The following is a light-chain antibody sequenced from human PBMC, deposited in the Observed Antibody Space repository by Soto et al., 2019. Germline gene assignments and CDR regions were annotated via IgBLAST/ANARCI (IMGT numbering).Light chain of an antibody. CDR1: QSVSSY. CDR2: DAS. Sequence: EIVLTQSPSTLSLSPSERSTLSCRASQSVSSYLAWYQQKPGQAPRLLIYDASNRATGIPARFSGSGSGTDFTLTISSLEPEDFAVYYCQQRSNWPPSITFGQGTRLENK. V-gene: IGKV3-11*01. CDR3: QQRSNWPPSIT. J-gene: IGKJ5*01.